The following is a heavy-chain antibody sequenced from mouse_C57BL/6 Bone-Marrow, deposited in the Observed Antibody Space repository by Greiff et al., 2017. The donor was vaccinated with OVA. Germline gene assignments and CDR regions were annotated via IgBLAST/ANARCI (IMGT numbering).Heavy chain of an antibody. Sequence: VQLQQSGAELVRPGASVTLSCTASGYTFTDYEMHWVKQTPVHGLEWIGAIDPETGGTAYNQKFKGKAILTADKSSSTAYMELRSLTSEDSAVYYCTREVNWDDFDYWGQGTTLTVSS. D-gene: IGHD4-1*01. J-gene: IGHJ2*01. CDR1: GYTFTDYE. CDR2: IDPETGGT. V-gene: IGHV1-15*01. CDR3: TREVNWDDFDY.